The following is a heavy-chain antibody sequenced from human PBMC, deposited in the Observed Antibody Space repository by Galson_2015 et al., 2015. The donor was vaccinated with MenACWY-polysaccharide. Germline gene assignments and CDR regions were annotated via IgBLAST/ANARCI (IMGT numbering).Heavy chain of an antibody. D-gene: IGHD3-10*01. V-gene: IGHV3-33*03. J-gene: IGHJ6*02. CDR1: GYRFSSYG. CDR3: VGPLGRGGTGAYGMDA. Sequence: SLRLSCAASGYRFSSYGIHWVRQAPGRGLEWVAVIWYDGSEYYYGDSVEGRFTISRDNAKNTLYLQMNSLRVEDTAVYYCVGPLGRGGTGAYGMDAWGQGTTVTVSS. CDR2: IWYDGSEY.